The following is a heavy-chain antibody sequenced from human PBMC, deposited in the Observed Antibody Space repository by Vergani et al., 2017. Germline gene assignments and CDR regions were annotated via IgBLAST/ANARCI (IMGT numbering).Heavy chain of an antibody. CDR1: GGYISSGSYY. CDR2: FYTGGGT. V-gene: IGHV4-61*02. Sequence: QVQLQESGPGLVRPSQTLSLTCTVSGGYISSGSYYWSWFRQPAGKGLEWIGRFYTGGGTSYNPSLKSRVTISVDKSKNQFSLQLSSVTAADTAVHYCARDPLYSTTWPFLLLDMDVWGQGTTVTVSS. CDR3: ARDPLYSTTWPFLLLDMDV. D-gene: IGHD6-13*01. J-gene: IGHJ6*02.